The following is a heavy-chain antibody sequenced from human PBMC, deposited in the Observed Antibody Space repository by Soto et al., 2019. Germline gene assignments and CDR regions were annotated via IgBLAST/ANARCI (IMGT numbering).Heavy chain of an antibody. CDR2: IYAGDSDT. Sequence: PGESLKISCKGSGYRFTSYWIAWVRQMPGKGLEWMGIIYAGDSDTRYGPSFQGQVTISADKSISTAYLQWSSLKASDTAMYYCARQDGRALYYFDYWGQGTQVTVSS. D-gene: IGHD2-8*01. CDR3: ARQDGRALYYFDY. V-gene: IGHV5-51*01. CDR1: GYRFTSYW. J-gene: IGHJ4*02.